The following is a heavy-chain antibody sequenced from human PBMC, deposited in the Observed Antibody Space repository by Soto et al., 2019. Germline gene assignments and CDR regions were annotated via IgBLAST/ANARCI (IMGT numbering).Heavy chain of an antibody. J-gene: IGHJ6*03. Sequence: DVQLLESGGGLAQRGGSLRLSCAASGFSFSTYGMTWVRQAPGKGLEWVSYGGSGGSTYYADSVKGSFTISRDNSKNTLYLPMNSLRAEDTGVDYCVQFRGRAYHYYYMDVWGNGTTVTVSS. CDR2: YGGSGGST. CDR1: GFSFSTYG. D-gene: IGHD3-16*01. V-gene: IGHV3-23*01. CDR3: VQFRGRAYHYYYMDV.